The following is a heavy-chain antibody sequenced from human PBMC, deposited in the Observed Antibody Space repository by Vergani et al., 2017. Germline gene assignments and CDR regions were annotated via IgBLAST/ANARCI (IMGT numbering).Heavy chain of an antibody. Sequence: QVQLVESGGGVVQPGRSLRLSCAASGFTFSSYAMHWVRQAPGKGLEWVAVISYDGSNKYYADSVKGRFTISRDNSKNTLYLQMNSLRAEETAVYYCARGGEYYDFWSGYYWGQGTLVTVSS. V-gene: IGHV3-30-3*01. D-gene: IGHD3-3*01. CDR1: GFTFSSYA. CDR2: ISYDGSNK. J-gene: IGHJ4*02. CDR3: ARGGEYYDFWSGYY.